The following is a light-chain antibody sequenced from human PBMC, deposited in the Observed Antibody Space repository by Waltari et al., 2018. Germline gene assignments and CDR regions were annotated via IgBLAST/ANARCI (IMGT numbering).Light chain of an antibody. CDR3: EQSHSTPYT. CDR1: LSITNY. J-gene: IGKJ2*01. Sequence: DIQITQPPSSLPAFLENSVTVTCRARLSITNYLNWYQQKPGKAPKLLIYAASSLHSGVPSRFSGSGSGTEFTLTISNLQSEDFATYYGEQSHSTPYTFGQGTTLDIK. V-gene: IGKV1-39*01. CDR2: AAS.